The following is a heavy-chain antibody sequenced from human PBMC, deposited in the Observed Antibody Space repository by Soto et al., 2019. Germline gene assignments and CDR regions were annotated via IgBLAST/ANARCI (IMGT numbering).Heavy chain of an antibody. CDR3: AKDDSGSYNY. Sequence: PGGSLRLSCAASGFTFRSYAMSWVRQAPGKGLEWVSAISDTGGSTYYADSVKGRFTISRDNSKNTLYLQMNSLRAEDTAVYYCAKDDSGSYNYWGQGTLVTVSS. CDR1: GFTFRSYA. V-gene: IGHV3-23*01. J-gene: IGHJ4*02. D-gene: IGHD1-26*01. CDR2: ISDTGGST.